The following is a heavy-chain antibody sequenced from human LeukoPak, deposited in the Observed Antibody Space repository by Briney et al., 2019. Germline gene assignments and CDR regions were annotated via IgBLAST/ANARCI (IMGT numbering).Heavy chain of an antibody. D-gene: IGHD6-19*01. Sequence: SETLSLTCTVSGGSISSYYWSWIRQPPGKGLEWIGYIYYSGSTNYNPSLKSRVTISVDTSKNQFSLKLSSVTAADTAVYYCARERSGRFDYWGQGTLVTVSS. CDR1: GGSISSYY. CDR2: IYYSGST. CDR3: ARERSGRFDY. V-gene: IGHV4-59*12. J-gene: IGHJ4*02.